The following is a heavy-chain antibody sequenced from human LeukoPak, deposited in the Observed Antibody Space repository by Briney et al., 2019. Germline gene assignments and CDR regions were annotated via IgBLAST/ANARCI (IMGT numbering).Heavy chain of an antibody. V-gene: IGHV4-59*08. CDR3: ARHRENYWYFDL. J-gene: IGHJ2*01. CDR2: IYYSGST. CDR1: GGSISSYY. Sequence: SETLSLTCTVSGGSISSYYWSWIRQPPGKGLEWIGYIYYSGSTNYNPSLKSRVTISVDTSKNQFSLKLSSVTAADTAVYYCARHRENYWYFDLWGRGTLVTVSS.